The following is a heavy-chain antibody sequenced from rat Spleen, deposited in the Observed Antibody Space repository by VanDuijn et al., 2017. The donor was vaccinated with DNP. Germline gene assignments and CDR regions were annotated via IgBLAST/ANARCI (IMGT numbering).Heavy chain of an antibody. CDR3: ASPSFDY. CDR2: ISYSGST. J-gene: IGHJ2*01. CDR1: GYTITSGY. V-gene: IGHV3-4*01. Sequence: EIQLQESGPGLVKPSQSLSLTCSVTGYTITSGYDWNWIRKFPGNKMEWMGYISYSGSTNYNPSLKSRISITRDTSKNQFFLQLNSVTTEDTATYYCASPSFDYWGQGVMVTVSS.